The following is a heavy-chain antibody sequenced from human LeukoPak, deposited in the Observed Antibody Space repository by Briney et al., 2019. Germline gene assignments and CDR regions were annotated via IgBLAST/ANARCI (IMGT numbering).Heavy chain of an antibody. CDR2: IDWDDDK. J-gene: IGHJ4*02. CDR3: TRISADSGSSPFDY. Sequence: SGPTLVNSTQTLTLTCTFSGFSLSTSGTRVNWIRQPPGKALEWLARIDWDDDKFYSTSLKPRLTISKDTSKNQVVLTMTNMDPADTATYYCTRISADSGSSPFDYWGQGTLVTVSS. CDR1: GFSLSTSGTR. V-gene: IGHV2-70*04. D-gene: IGHD6-6*01.